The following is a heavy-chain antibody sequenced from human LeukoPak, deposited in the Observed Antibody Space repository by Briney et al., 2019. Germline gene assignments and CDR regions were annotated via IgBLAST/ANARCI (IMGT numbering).Heavy chain of an antibody. CDR3: ARAHYASSNIKVPFDV. V-gene: IGHV1-46*01. D-gene: IGHD3-22*01. Sequence: ASVKVSCKASGYTFTNYYMHWVRQAPGQGLEWMGVIDPSAGSTTYAQKFQGRVTMTRDTATSTVYMELSSLRSEDTAVYYCARAHYASSNIKVPFDVWGKGTTVTVSS. CDR2: IDPSAGST. J-gene: IGHJ6*04. CDR1: GYTFTNYY.